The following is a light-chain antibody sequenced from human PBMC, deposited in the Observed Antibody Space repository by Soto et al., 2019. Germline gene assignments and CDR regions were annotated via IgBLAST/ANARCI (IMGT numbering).Light chain of an antibody. V-gene: IGLV1-44*01. CDR1: SSNIGSNT. J-gene: IGLJ1*01. CDR3: AAWDDSLNGNYV. Sequence: QSVLTHPPSASGTPGQRVTFSCSGSSSNIGSNTVNWYQQLPGTAPKLLIYSNNQRPSGVPDRSSGSKSGTSASLAISGLQSEDEADYYCAAWDDSLNGNYVFGTGTKVTVL. CDR2: SNN.